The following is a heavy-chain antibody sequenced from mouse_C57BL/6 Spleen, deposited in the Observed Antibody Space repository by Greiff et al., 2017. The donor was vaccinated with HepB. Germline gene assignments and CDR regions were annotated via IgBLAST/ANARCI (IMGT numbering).Heavy chain of an antibody. D-gene: IGHD1-2*01. V-gene: IGHV5-4*01. CDR1: GFTFSSYA. J-gene: IGHJ2*01. CDR2: ISDGGSYT. Sequence: EVKVVESGGGLVKPGGSLKLSCAASGFTFSSYAMSWVRQTPEKRLEWVATISDGGSYTYYPDNVKGRFTISRDNAKNNLDLQMSHLKSEDTAMYYCARDYYGPYYFDYWGQGTTLTVSS. CDR3: ARDYYGPYYFDY.